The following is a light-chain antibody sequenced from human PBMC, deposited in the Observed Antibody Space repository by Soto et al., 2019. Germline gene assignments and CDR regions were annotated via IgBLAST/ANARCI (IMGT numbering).Light chain of an antibody. CDR3: SSYTSCSPLEGV. V-gene: IGLV2-14*01. CDR2: DVS. CDR1: SSDVGGYNY. Sequence: QSALTQPASVSGSPGQSITISCTGTSSDVGGYNYVSWYQQHPGKAPKLMIYDVSNRPSGVSNRFSGSKSGNTASLTISGLQAEDEADYYCSSYTSCSPLEGVFGTGTKVTVL. J-gene: IGLJ1*01.